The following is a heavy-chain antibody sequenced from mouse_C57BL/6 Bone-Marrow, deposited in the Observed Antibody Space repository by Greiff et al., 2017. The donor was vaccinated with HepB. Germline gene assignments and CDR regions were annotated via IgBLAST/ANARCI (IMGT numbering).Heavy chain of an antibody. CDR1: GFTFSDAW. CDR3: TFITTVVALHWYFDV. CDR2: IRNKANNHAT. V-gene: IGHV6-6*01. J-gene: IGHJ1*03. D-gene: IGHD1-1*01. Sequence: EVQLQESGGGLVQPGGSMKLSCAASGFTFSDAWMDWVRQSPEKGLEWVAEIRNKANNHATYYAESVKGRFTISRDDSKSSVYLQMNSLRAEDTGIYYCTFITTVVALHWYFDVWGTGTTVTVSS.